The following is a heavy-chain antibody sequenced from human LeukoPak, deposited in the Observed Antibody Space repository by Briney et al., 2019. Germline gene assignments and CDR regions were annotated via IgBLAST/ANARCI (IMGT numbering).Heavy chain of an antibody. D-gene: IGHD2-15*01. Sequence: SETLPLTCTVSGGSMSPYYWSWMRQPPGKGPEYVGYIFYTGGTNYNPSLKRRVTVSLDTSKNQFSLKLSSVTATDTAVYYCARLGFCRGDNCLDDYWGQGTLVTVSS. V-gene: IGHV4-59*08. J-gene: IGHJ4*02. CDR3: ARLGFCRGDNCLDDY. CDR1: GGSMSPYY. CDR2: IFYTGGT.